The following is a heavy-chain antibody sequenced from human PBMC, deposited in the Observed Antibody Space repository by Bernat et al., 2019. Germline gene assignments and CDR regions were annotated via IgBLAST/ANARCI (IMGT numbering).Heavy chain of an antibody. Sequence: QVQLVESGGGVVQPGRSLRLSCAASGFTFSSYAMHWVRQAPGKGLEWVAVIWYDGSNKYYADSVKGRFTISRDNSKNTLYLQMNSLRAEDTAVYYCARGVARGVFALGYWGQGTLVTVSS. CDR3: ARGVARGVFALGY. J-gene: IGHJ4*02. D-gene: IGHD2-21*01. CDR2: IWYDGSNK. V-gene: IGHV3-33*08. CDR1: GFTFSSYA.